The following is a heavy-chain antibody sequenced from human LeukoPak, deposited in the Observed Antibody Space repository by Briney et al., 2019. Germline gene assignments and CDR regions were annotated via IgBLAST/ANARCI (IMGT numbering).Heavy chain of an antibody. CDR3: PRVLTTGTTSYFDN. Sequence: ASVKVSCKASGYTFTSYGISWVRQAPGQGLEWMGWISAYNGNTNYAQKLQGRVTMTTDTSTSTAYMELRSLRSDDTAVYYCPRVLTTGTTSYFDNWGQGTLVTVSS. CDR1: GYTFTSYG. V-gene: IGHV1-18*01. D-gene: IGHD1-1*01. CDR2: ISAYNGNT. J-gene: IGHJ4*02.